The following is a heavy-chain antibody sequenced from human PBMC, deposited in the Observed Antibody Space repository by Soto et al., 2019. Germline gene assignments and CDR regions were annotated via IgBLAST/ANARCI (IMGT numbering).Heavy chain of an antibody. CDR1: GGSVSSGSYY. Sequence: LSLTCTVSGGSVSSGSYYWSWIRQPPGKGLEWIGYIYYSGSTNYNPSLKSRVTISVDTSKNQFSLKLSSVTAADTAVYYCARGKSITIFGVVIIEYYYYGMDVWGQGT. V-gene: IGHV4-61*01. CDR2: IYYSGST. J-gene: IGHJ6*02. D-gene: IGHD3-3*01. CDR3: ARGKSITIFGVVIIEYYYYGMDV.